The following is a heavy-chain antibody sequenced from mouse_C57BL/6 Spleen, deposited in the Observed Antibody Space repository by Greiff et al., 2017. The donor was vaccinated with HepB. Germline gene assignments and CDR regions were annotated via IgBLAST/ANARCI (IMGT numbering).Heavy chain of an antibody. Sequence: EVKLVESGGGLVKPGGSLKLSCAASGFTFSDYGMHWVRQAPEKGLEWVAYISSGSSTIYYADTVKGRFTISRDNAKNTLFLQMTSLRSEDTAMYYCARQGGGYSDYWGQGTTLTVSS. CDR3: ARQGGGYSDY. J-gene: IGHJ2*01. V-gene: IGHV5-17*01. CDR2: ISSGSSTI. CDR1: GFTFSDYG.